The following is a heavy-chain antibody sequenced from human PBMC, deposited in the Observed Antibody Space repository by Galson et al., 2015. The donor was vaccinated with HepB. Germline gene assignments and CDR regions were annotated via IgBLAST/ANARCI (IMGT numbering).Heavy chain of an antibody. D-gene: IGHD5-12*01. CDR3: ARRGDSGYRRGYYFYGMDV. CDR2: IDPSDSYT. V-gene: IGHV5-10-1*01. Sequence: QSGAEVKKPGESLRISCKGSGYSFTSYWISWVRQMPGKGLEWMGRIDPSDSYTNYSPSLQGHVTISVDKSISTAYLQWSSLKASDTAIYYCARRGDSGYRRGYYFYGMDVWGQGTTVTVSS. CDR1: GYSFTSYW. J-gene: IGHJ6*02.